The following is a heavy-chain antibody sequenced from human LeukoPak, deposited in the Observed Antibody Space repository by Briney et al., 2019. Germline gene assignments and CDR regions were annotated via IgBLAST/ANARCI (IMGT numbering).Heavy chain of an antibody. J-gene: IGHJ3*02. CDR2: IGSSSTHT. CDR3: ARAPMSYDSSGFGGAFDI. Sequence: GGSLRLSCAASGFTFTDFYMNWIRQAPGKGPEWISFIGSSSTHTNYADSVKGRFTISRDNSKNTMYLQMNSLRAEDTAMYYCARAPMSYDSSGFGGAFDIWGQGTMVTVSS. CDR1: GFTFTDFY. V-gene: IGHV3-11*06. D-gene: IGHD3-22*01.